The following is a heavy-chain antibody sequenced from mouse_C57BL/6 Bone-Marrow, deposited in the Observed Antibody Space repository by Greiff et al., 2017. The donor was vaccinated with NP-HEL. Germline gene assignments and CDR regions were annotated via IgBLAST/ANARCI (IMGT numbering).Heavy chain of an antibody. CDR3: ARHYYGSIYAMDY. D-gene: IGHD1-1*01. J-gene: IGHJ4*01. CDR1: GFTFSSYG. CDR2: ISSGGSYT. Sequence: EVKLMESGGDLVKPGGSLKLSCAASGFTFSSYGMSWVRQTPDKRLEWVATISSGGSYTYYLDSVKGRFTISRDNAKNTLYLQMSSLKSEDTAMYYCARHYYGSIYAMDYWGQGTSVTVSS. V-gene: IGHV5-6*01.